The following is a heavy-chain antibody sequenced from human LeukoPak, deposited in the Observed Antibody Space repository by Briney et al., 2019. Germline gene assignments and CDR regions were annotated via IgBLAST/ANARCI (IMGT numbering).Heavy chain of an antibody. CDR2: ISGSGGST. J-gene: IGHJ4*02. CDR1: GFTFSNYA. CDR3: AKDQDWAVAGT. Sequence: TGGSLRLSCAASGFTFSNYAMSWVRQAPGKGLEWVSAISGSGGSTYYADSVKGRFTISRDNSKNTLYLQMTSLRAEDTAVYYCAKDQDWAVAGTWGQGTLVTVSS. D-gene: IGHD6-13*01. V-gene: IGHV3-23*01.